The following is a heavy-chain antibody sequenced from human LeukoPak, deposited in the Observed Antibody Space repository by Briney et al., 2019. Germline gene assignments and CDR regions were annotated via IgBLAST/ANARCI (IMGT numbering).Heavy chain of an antibody. CDR3: ARASYYYDSSGFTHYDS. D-gene: IGHD3-22*01. Sequence: ASVKVSCKAFGSIFLNYALIWVRQAPGQGLEWMGGIVPVSETRNYAQKFQGRVTFTVDGPTNIGYMELSSLTSEDTAVYYCARASYYYDSSGFTHYDSWGQGTLVTVSS. J-gene: IGHJ4*02. V-gene: IGHV1-69*01. CDR2: IVPVSETR. CDR1: GSIFLNYA.